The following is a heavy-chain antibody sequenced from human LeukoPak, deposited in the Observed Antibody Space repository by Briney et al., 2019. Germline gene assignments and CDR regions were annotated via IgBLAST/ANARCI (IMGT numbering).Heavy chain of an antibody. V-gene: IGHV3-30*02. J-gene: IGHJ4*02. D-gene: IGHD3-9*01. CDR2: IRVEGSIK. Sequence: GGSLRLSCAASGVHSRSYGMHCGRQAPGRGLGRGAIIRVEGSIKYYADSVKGRFPSSRENSKNTLNLQMNSLRAEDTAVYCCAKSSDILTGYYSYFESWGQGTLVTVSS. CDR3: AKSSDILTGYYSYFES. CDR1: GVHSRSYG.